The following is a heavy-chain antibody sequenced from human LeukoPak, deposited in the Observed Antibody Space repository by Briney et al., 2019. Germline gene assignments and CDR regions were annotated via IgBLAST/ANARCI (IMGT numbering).Heavy chain of an antibody. CDR2: ISSSSSYI. Sequence: TGGSLRLSCAASGFTFSSYSMNWVRQAPGKGLEWVSSISSSSSYIYYADSVKGRFTISRDNAKNSLYLQMNSLRAEDTAVYYCARACSGGSCSFDYWGQGTLVTVSS. D-gene: IGHD2-15*01. J-gene: IGHJ4*02. V-gene: IGHV3-21*01. CDR1: GFTFSSYS. CDR3: ARACSGGSCSFDY.